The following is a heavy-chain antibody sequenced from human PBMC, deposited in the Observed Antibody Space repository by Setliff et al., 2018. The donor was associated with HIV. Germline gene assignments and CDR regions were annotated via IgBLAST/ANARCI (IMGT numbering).Heavy chain of an antibody. CDR1: GESLSGYY. D-gene: IGHD6-13*01. J-gene: IGHJ5*02. CDR3: VRGGDSSSWYWGRWFDP. Sequence: KTSETLSLTCAVCGESLSGYYRSWIRQPPGKGLEWIGDITHTRATNYNPSLQSRVTMSVDTSKNQFSLKLNSVTAADTAVYYCVRGGDSSSWYWGRWFDPWGQGTLVTVSS. CDR2: ITHTRAT. V-gene: IGHV4-34*01.